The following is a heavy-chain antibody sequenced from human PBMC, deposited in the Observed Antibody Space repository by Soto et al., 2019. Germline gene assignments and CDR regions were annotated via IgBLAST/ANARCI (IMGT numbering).Heavy chain of an antibody. Sequence: SETLSLTCTVSGGSISSSSYYWGWIRQPPGKGLEWIGSIYYSGSTYYNPSLKSRVTISVDTSKNQFSLKLSSVTAADTAVYYCARSSIAALWFDPWGQGTLVTVSS. CDR1: GGSISSSSYY. V-gene: IGHV4-39*01. J-gene: IGHJ5*02. CDR3: ARSSIAALWFDP. D-gene: IGHD6-6*01. CDR2: IYYSGST.